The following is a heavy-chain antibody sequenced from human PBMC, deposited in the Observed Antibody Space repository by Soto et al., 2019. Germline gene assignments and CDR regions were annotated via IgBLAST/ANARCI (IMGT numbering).Heavy chain of an antibody. CDR2: INPNSGGT. Sequence: QVQLVQSGAEVKKPGASVKVSCKTSGYTFNKYYIHWMRQVPGQGPEWMGWINPNSGGTKYAKKFQGVITMTSDTSTSTGFMELRRLRSDDTAVYYCARRLGGGGDYFYGMDVWGQGTAVTVSS. CDR3: ARRLGGGGDYFYGMDV. CDR1: GYTFNKYY. D-gene: IGHD3-10*01. V-gene: IGHV1-2*02. J-gene: IGHJ6*02.